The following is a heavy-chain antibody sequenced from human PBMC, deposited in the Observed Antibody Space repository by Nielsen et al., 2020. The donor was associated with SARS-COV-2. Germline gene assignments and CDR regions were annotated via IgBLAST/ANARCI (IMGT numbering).Heavy chain of an antibody. Sequence: ASVKVSCKASGGTFSSYGISWVRQAPGQGLEWMGWISAYNGNTNYAQKLQGRVTMTTDTSTSTAYMELRSLRSDDTAVYYCARAQWLVRGKGFDPWGQGTLVTVSS. V-gene: IGHV1-18*01. D-gene: IGHD6-19*01. CDR2: ISAYNGNT. CDR1: GGTFSSYG. J-gene: IGHJ5*02. CDR3: ARAQWLVRGKGFDP.